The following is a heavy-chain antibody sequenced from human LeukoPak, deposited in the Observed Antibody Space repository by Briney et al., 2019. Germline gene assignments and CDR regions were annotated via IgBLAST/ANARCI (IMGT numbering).Heavy chain of an antibody. V-gene: IGHV3-48*03. D-gene: IGHD1-14*01. Sequence: PGGSLRLSCIASGFIFSNYEMNGVRQTPGKGLEWVSYISDHGKSRNYVDSVKGRFTISRDNAKNSLYLQMNSLRVEDTAIYFCARNRICAPLLGYWGQVTLVTVSS. CDR2: ISDHGKSR. J-gene: IGHJ4*02. CDR1: GFIFSNYE. CDR3: ARNRICAPLLGY.